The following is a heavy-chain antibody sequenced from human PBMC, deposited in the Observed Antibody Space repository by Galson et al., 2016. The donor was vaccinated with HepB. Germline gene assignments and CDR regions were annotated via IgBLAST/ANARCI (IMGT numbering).Heavy chain of an antibody. CDR3: ARGKKREGLYYYGKSGHYYFDY. CDR1: EFTFSSYA. V-gene: IGHV3-30-3*01. Sequence: SLRLSCAASEFTFSSYAMHWVRQAPGKGLEWVAVISYDGSNKYHADTVKGRSTISRDNSKKTLYLQMNSLRAEDPAVYYCARGKKREGLYYYGKSGHYYFDYWGQGTLVTVSS. D-gene: IGHD3-10*01. J-gene: IGHJ4*02. CDR2: ISYDGSNK.